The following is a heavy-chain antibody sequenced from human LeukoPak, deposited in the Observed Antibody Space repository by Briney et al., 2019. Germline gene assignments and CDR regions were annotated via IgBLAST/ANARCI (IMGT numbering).Heavy chain of an antibody. CDR1: GFTFSSSW. CDR3: ARGRRWLQPLDY. V-gene: IGHV3-7*04. CDR2: IKEDGSEK. Sequence: GGSLRLSCAASGFTFSSSWMIWVRQAPGKGLEWVASIKEDGSEKYYVDSVKGRFTISRDNAKQSLFLQMNSLRVEDLGVYYCARGRRWLQPLDYWGQGTLVTVSS. J-gene: IGHJ4*02. D-gene: IGHD5-24*01.